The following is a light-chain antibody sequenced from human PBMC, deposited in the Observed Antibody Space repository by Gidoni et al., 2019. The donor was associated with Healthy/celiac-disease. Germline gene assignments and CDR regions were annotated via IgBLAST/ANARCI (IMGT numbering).Light chain of an antibody. V-gene: IGKV1-39*01. CDR2: AAS. CDR3: QQSYSTPFT. CDR1: QSISSY. Sequence: DIQMTQSPSSLSASVGDRVTITCRASQSISSYLNWYQQKPGKAPKLLIYAASSLQSGVSSRFSGSGSGTDFTLTISSLQPEDFATYYCQQSYSTPFTFGPGTKVDIQ. J-gene: IGKJ3*01.